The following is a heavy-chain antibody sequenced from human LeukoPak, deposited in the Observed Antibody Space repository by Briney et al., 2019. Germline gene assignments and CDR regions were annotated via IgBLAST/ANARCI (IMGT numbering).Heavy chain of an antibody. CDR1: GFTFSSCA. Sequence: GGSLRLSCAASGFTFSSCAMSWVRQAPGKGLEWVSAISGSGGSTYYADSVKGRFTISRDNSKNTLYLQMNSLRAEDTAVYYCPKRRNPPIGFDYWGQGTLVTVSS. D-gene: IGHD1-14*01. V-gene: IGHV3-23*01. CDR2: ISGSGGST. CDR3: PKRRNPPIGFDY. J-gene: IGHJ4*02.